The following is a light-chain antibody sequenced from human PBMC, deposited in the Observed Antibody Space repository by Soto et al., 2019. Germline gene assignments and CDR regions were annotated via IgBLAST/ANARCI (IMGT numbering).Light chain of an antibody. J-gene: IGKJ1*01. CDR2: DAS. CDR1: QSVSSY. V-gene: IGKV3-11*01. CDR3: QQRSNWPKT. Sequence: EIVMTQSPATLPVSPGEIATLSCRASQSVSSYLAWYQQKPGQAPRLLIYDASNRATGIPARFSGSGSGTDFTLTISSLEPEDFAVYYCQQRSNWPKTFGQGTKVDIK.